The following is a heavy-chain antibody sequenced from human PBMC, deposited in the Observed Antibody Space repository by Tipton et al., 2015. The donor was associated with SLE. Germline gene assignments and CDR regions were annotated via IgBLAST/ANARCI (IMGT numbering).Heavy chain of an antibody. CDR3: ARGVGADY. V-gene: IGHV4-61*05. CDR2: IYYSGST. J-gene: IGHJ4*02. D-gene: IGHD1-26*01. Sequence: TLSLTCTVSGDSISSSSYYWGWIRQPPGKGLEWIGYIYYSGSTNYNPPLKSRLTISVDTSKNQFSLKLSSVTAADTAVYYCARGVGADYWGQGTLVTVSS. CDR1: GDSISSSSYY.